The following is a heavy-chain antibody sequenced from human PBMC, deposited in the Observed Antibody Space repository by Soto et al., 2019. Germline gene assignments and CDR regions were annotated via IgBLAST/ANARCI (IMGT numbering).Heavy chain of an antibody. CDR3: GKGRSGEVVVFY. D-gene: IGHD3-16*02. CDR2: ISPKSGGT. Sequence: QVQLVQSGAEVKESGASVKVSCKASGYTFTGYYIHWVRQAPGQGLEWVGEISPKSGGTRYAQKFQGRVTMTKDTSITTAYMELSNQSPDDTAVYYCGKGRSGEVVVFYWGQGTLVTVHS. V-gene: IGHV1-2*02. CDR1: GYTFTGYY. J-gene: IGHJ4*02.